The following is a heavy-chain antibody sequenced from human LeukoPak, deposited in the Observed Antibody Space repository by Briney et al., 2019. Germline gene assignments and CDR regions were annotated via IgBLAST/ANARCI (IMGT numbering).Heavy chain of an antibody. Sequence: GGSLRLSCAASGFTFKSYAMSWVRQAPGKGLEWVSSISDIGPNTYYAASVKGRFTISRDTSKNTLYLQMNSLRAENTAVYYCLTVVETTIDAFDIWGQGSMVTVSS. J-gene: IGHJ3*02. CDR3: LTVVETTIDAFDI. D-gene: IGHD1-26*01. V-gene: IGHV3-23*01. CDR2: ISDIGPNT. CDR1: GFTFKSYA.